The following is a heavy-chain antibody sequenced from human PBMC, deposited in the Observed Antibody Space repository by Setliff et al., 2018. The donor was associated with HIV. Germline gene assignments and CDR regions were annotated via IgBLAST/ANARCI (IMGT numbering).Heavy chain of an antibody. CDR1: GASIRGHY. CDR2: IYYSGNT. J-gene: IGHJ4*02. D-gene: IGHD3-16*01. V-gene: IGHV4-59*11. CDR3: ARGNNDYVYLDY. Sequence: SETLSLTCSVSGASIRGHYWSWIRQSPGKGLEWIGNIYYSGNTNYNPSFKSRVTISVDTSKKQLSLKLSSVTAADTAVYYCARGNNDYVYLDYWGQGALVTVSS.